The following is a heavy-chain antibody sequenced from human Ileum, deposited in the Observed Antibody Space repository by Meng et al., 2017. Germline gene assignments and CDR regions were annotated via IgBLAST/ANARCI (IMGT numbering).Heavy chain of an antibody. V-gene: IGHV4-39*07. CDR1: GGSISNSYYY. CDR2: IYYSGST. J-gene: IGHJ4*02. CDR3: ARGPTLKYFDY. Sequence: GSLRLSCIVSGGSISNSYYYWGWIRQPPGKGLEWIGTIYYSGSTYYNPSLKSRVTISVDTSKNQFSLNLNSVTAADTAVYFCARGPTLKYFDYWGQGTLVTASS.